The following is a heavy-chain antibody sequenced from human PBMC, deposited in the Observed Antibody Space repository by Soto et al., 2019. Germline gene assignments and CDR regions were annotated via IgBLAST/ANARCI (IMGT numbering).Heavy chain of an antibody. CDR1: GGSFSGYH. CDR2: INHSGST. D-gene: IGHD1-1*01. CDR3: ARGSERLDNYYYGMDV. V-gene: IGHV4-34*01. J-gene: IGHJ6*02. Sequence: SETLSLTCAVYGGSFSGYHWSWIRQPPGKGLEWIGEINHSGSTNYNPSLKSRVTISVDTSKNQFSLKLSSVTAADTAVYYCARGSERLDNYYYGMDVWGQGTTVTVS.